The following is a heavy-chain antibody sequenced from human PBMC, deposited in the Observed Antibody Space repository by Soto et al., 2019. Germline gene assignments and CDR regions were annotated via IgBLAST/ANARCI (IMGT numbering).Heavy chain of an antibody. CDR2: ISGSGGAT. V-gene: IGHV3-23*01. J-gene: IGHJ4*02. CDR3: TRGPRADSSGTGAH. Sequence: HPGGSLRLSCEASGFTFSSYAMNWVRQAPGKGLEWISVISGSGGATYFADSVKGRFVISRDNSKNTLYLQMNSLRAEDTAIYYCTRGPRADSSGTGAHWGQGTPVTVSS. D-gene: IGHD1-26*01. CDR1: GFTFSSYA.